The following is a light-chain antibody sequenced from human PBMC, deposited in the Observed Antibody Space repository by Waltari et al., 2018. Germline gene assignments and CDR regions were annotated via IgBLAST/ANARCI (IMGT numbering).Light chain of an antibody. CDR3: QHYVSLPVT. Sequence: EIVLTQSPGTLSLSPGERATLSCRASQSVKGTLAWYQQKPGQSPRLLIYGSSTRATGITDRFSGSGFGTDFTLTISRLEPEDFAVYYCQHYVSLPVTFGQGTKVEIK. CDR1: QSVKGT. V-gene: IGKV3-20*01. CDR2: GSS. J-gene: IGKJ1*01.